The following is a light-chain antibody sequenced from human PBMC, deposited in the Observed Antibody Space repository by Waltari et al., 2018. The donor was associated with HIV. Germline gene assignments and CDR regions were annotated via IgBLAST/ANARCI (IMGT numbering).Light chain of an antibody. CDR1: QSFSSSY. CDR2: GAS. J-gene: IGKJ3*01. V-gene: IGKV3-20*01. Sequence: EIVLTQSPGTLSLSPGERATLSCRASQSFSSSYLAWYQQKPGQTPRLLIYGASSRATGIPDRFSGSGSGTDFTLTISRLEPEDFAVYYCQQYGSSPPLTFGPGTKVDIK. CDR3: QQYGSSPPLT.